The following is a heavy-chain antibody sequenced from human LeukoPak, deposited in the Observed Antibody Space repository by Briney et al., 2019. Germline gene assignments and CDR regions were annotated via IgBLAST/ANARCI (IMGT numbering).Heavy chain of an antibody. CDR3: TIAPHYYDSRGFDY. CDR1: GFTFADYA. J-gene: IGHJ4*02. D-gene: IGHD3-22*01. CDR2: IRSKAYGGTT. Sequence: GGSLRLSCTASGFTFADYAMSWFRQAPGKGLEWVGFIRSKAYGGTTEYAASVKGRFTISRDDSKSIAYLQMNSLKTEDTAVYYCTIAPHYYDSRGFDYWGQGTLVTVSS. V-gene: IGHV3-49*03.